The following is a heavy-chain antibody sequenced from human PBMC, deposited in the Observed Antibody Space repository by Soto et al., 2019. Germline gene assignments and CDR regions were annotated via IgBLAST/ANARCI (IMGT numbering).Heavy chain of an antibody. Sequence: QVQLQESGPGLVKPSETLSLTCAVSGASIRSYHWSWIRQPAGKGLEWIGRMQHTGNTNYNPSLKSRVTTPVDTPKNQISLKMTSVTAADTAVYFCAKDVSSRRWFDPWGQGILVIVSS. D-gene: IGHD3-16*01. CDR2: MQHTGNT. CDR1: GASIRSYH. V-gene: IGHV4-4*07. J-gene: IGHJ5*02. CDR3: AKDVSSRRWFDP.